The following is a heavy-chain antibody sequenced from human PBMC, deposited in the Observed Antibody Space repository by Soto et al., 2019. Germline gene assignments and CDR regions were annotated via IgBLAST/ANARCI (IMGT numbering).Heavy chain of an antibody. CDR3: ARDRHPYSSGPPSDAFDI. Sequence: QVQLVQSGAEVKKPGSSVKVSCKASGGTFSSYTISWVRQAPGQGLEWMGRIIPILGIANYAQKFQGRVTITADKSTSTAYMELSSLRSEDTAVYYCARDRHPYSSGPPSDAFDIWGQGTMVTVSS. D-gene: IGHD6-19*01. CDR1: GGTFSSYT. CDR2: IIPILGIA. J-gene: IGHJ3*02. V-gene: IGHV1-69*08.